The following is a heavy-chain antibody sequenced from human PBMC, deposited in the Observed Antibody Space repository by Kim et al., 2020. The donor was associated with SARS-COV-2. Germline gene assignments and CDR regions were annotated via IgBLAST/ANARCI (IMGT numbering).Heavy chain of an antibody. CDR3: AKLTYYDILTGPRVYFDY. J-gene: IGHJ4*02. V-gene: IGHV3-23*01. Sequence: KGRFTISRDNSKNTLYLQMNSLRAEDTAVYYCAKLTYYDILTGPRVYFDYWGQGTLVTVSS. D-gene: IGHD3-9*01.